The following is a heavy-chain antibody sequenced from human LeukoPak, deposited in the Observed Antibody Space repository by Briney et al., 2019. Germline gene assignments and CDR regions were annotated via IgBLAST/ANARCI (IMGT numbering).Heavy chain of an antibody. Sequence: ASVKVSCKASGYTFTGYYMHWVRQAPGQGLEWMGWINPNSGGTNYAQKFQGRVTMTRDTSISTAYMELSRLRSDDTAVYYCARGGLTMIVVVTFDAFDIWGQGTMVTVSS. CDR3: ARGGLTMIVVVTFDAFDI. CDR2: INPNSGGT. V-gene: IGHV1-2*02. CDR1: GYTFTGYY. J-gene: IGHJ3*02. D-gene: IGHD3-22*01.